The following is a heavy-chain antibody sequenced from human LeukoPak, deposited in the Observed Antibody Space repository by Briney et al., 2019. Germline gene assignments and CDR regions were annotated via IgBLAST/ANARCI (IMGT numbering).Heavy chain of an antibody. Sequence: PSETLSLTCAVYGGSFSGYYWSWIHQPPGKGLEWIGEINHSGSTNYNPSLKSRVTISVDTSKNQFSLKLSSVTAADTAVYYCASYKGNYYYYMDVWGKGTTVTVSS. J-gene: IGHJ6*03. CDR1: GGSFSGYY. V-gene: IGHV4-34*01. CDR2: INHSGST. D-gene: IGHD1-1*01. CDR3: ASYKGNYYYYMDV.